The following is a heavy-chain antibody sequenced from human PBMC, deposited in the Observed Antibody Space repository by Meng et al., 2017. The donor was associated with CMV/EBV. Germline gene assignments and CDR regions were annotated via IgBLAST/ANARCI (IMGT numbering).Heavy chain of an antibody. CDR2: IYSGGST. V-gene: IGHV3-66*02. CDR3: ARGWIYYDFWSGYYYYFDY. Sequence: GESLKISCAASGFTFSDYYMSWVRQAPGKGLEWVSVIYSGGSTYYADSEQGRITISRDNSKNTLYLQMNSLRAEDTAVYYCARGWIYYDFWSGYYYYFDYWGQGTLVTVSS. J-gene: IGHJ4*02. D-gene: IGHD3-3*01. CDR1: GFTFSDYY.